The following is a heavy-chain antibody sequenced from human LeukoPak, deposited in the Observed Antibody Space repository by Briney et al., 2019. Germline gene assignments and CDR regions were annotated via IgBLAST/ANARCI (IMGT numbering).Heavy chain of an antibody. D-gene: IGHD5-18*01. CDR3: ARTHVPGYNYGPSFDY. CDR2: VWYDGSNE. CDR1: GFTFSSYG. V-gene: IGHV3-33*01. J-gene: IGHJ4*02. Sequence: GRSLRLSCAASGFTFSSYGMHWVRQAPGKGLEWVAVVWYDGSNENYADSVKGRFTVSRDNSKNTLYLQMDSLRAEDTALYYCARTHVPGYNYGPSFDYWGQGTLVTVSS.